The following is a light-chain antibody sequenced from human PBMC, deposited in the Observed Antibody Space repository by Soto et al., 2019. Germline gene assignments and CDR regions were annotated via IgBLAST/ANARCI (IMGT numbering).Light chain of an antibody. CDR2: GAS. CDR1: QSVSSN. Sequence: EIVMTQSPATLSVSPGERATLSCRASQSVSSNLAWYQQKPGQAPRLLIYGASTRATGIPARFSGSGSATEVTLTISRLQSEDFSVYYCQQYNKWPQTFGQGTKLEIK. J-gene: IGKJ2*01. V-gene: IGKV3-15*01. CDR3: QQYNKWPQT.